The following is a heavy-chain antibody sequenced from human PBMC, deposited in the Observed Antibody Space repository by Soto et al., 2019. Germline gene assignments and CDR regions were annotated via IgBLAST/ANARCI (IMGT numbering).Heavy chain of an antibody. CDR1: GSSISSGSYY. CDR3: ARDYMAVVD. J-gene: IGHJ4*02. CDR2: IYHSGST. V-gene: IGHV4-31*03. D-gene: IGHD2-15*01. Sequence: QVQLQESGPGLVKPSQTLSLTCTVSGSSISSGSYYWSWIRQDPGKGLEWIGYIYHSGSTYYNPSLKSRATISLDTSKNQFSLKLSSVTAADTAVYYCARDYMAVVDWGQGTLVTVSS.